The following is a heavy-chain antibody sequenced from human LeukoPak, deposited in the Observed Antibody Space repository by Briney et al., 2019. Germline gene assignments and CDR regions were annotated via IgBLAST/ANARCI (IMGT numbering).Heavy chain of an antibody. CDR1: GGSFSGYY. V-gene: IGHV4-34*01. J-gene: IGHJ6*03. CDR2: INHSGST. D-gene: IGHD3-3*01. CDR3: AREPSITIFGVVMMNYYYYMDV. Sequence: SETLSLTCAVSGGSFSGYYWSWIRQPPGKGLEWIGEINHSGSTNYNPSLKSRVTISVDTSKNQFSLKLSSVTAADTAVYYCAREPSITIFGVVMMNYYYYMDVWGKGTTVTVSS.